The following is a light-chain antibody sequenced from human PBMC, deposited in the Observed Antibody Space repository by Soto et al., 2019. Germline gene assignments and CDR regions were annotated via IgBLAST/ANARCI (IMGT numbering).Light chain of an antibody. CDR1: QSVSSK. CDR2: GAS. Sequence: EIVMTQSPATLSVSPGERATLSCRASQSVSSKLAWYQQKPGQAPRLLIYGASTRATGIPARFSGSGSGTEFTLTISSLQSEDLAVYSCQQYNNWPPVYTFGQGTKLEIK. V-gene: IGKV3-15*01. J-gene: IGKJ2*01. CDR3: QQYNNWPPVYT.